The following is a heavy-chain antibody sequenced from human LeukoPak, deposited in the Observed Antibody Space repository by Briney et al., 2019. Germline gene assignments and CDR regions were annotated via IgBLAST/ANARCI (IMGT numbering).Heavy chain of an antibody. Sequence: GGSLRLSCAASGFAFSTYALSWVRQAPGKGLGWVSSLSGTGATTSYADSVKGRFTISRDNSKNTLYLQMNSLRAEDTAIYYCAKEQSGWYCSGGSCYNWFDPWGQGTLVTVSS. D-gene: IGHD2-15*01. CDR1: GFAFSTYA. J-gene: IGHJ5*02. V-gene: IGHV3-23*01. CDR2: LSGTGATT. CDR3: AKEQSGWYCSGGSCYNWFDP.